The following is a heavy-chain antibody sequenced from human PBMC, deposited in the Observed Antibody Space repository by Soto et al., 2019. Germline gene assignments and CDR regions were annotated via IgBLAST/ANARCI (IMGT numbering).Heavy chain of an antibody. J-gene: IGHJ3*02. D-gene: IGHD2-15*01. CDR3: ARYCSGGSCYSGEDAFDI. Sequence: QVQLVQSGAEVKKPGASVKVSCKASGYTFTSYDINWVRQATGQGLEWMGWMNPNSGNTGYAQKVQGRVTMTRNTSISTAYMELSSLRSEDTAVYYCARYCSGGSCYSGEDAFDIWGQGTMVTVSS. V-gene: IGHV1-8*01. CDR1: GYTFTSYD. CDR2: MNPNSGNT.